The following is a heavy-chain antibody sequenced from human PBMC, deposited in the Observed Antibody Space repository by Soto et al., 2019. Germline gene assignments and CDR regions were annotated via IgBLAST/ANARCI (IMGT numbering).Heavy chain of an antibody. J-gene: IGHJ5*02. CDR3: AKDVDSWSGYFMA. V-gene: IGHV3-23*01. CDR2: IIASGGNK. Sequence: GGSLRLSCAASGFSFSNYAMSWVRQAPGKGLEWVSSIIASGGNKYYADSVKGRFTISRDNSKNTLYLQMNSLRADDTGVYYCAKDVDSWSGYFMAWGQGTLVTVSS. D-gene: IGHD3-3*01. CDR1: GFSFSNYA.